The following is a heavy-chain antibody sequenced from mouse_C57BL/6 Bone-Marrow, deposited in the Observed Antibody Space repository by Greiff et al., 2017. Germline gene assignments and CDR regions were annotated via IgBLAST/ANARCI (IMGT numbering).Heavy chain of an antibody. J-gene: IGHJ3*01. CDR3: ASPMITRAWFAY. D-gene: IGHD2-4*01. CDR1: GFTFSSYG. V-gene: IGHV5-6*01. CDR2: ISSGGSYT. Sequence: EVMLVESGGDLVKPGGSLKLSCAASGFTFSSYGMSWVRQTPDKRLEWVATISSGGSYTYYPDSVKGRFTISRDNAKNTLYLQMSSLQSEDTAMYYCASPMITRAWFAYWGQGTLVTVSA.